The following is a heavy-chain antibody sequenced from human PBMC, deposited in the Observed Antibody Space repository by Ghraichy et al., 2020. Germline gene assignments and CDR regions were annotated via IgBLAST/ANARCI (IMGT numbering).Heavy chain of an antibody. V-gene: IGHV3-7*03. D-gene: IGHD5-12*01. J-gene: IGHJ4*02. Sequence: GGSLRLSCAASGFTFSSYWMSWVRQAPGKGLEWVANIKQDGSEKYYVDSVKGRFTISRDNAKNSLYLQMNSLRAEDTAVYYCARGITWIYWAGLPPSTNFYYWGQGTLFTVSS. CDR1: GFTFSSYW. CDR2: IKQDGSEK. CDR3: ARGITWIYWAGLPPSTNFYY.